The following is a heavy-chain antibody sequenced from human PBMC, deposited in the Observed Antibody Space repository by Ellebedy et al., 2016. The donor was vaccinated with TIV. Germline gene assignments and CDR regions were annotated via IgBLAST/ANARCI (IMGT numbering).Heavy chain of an antibody. CDR1: GFTFSHAG. Sequence: PGGSLRLSCAASGFTFSHAGMHRVRQAPGKGLEWVAIIWNDGSNIHYADSVKGRFTISRDNSRNTLYLQINSLRAEDTAVVYCAREDSSYRLGGFGYWGQGTLVTVSS. V-gene: IGHV3-33*01. CDR2: IWNDGSNI. D-gene: IGHD3-16*01. J-gene: IGHJ4*02. CDR3: AREDSSYRLGGFGY.